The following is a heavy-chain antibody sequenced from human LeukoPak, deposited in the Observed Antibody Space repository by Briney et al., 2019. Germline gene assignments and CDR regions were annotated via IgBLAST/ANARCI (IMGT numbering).Heavy chain of an antibody. Sequence: ASVKVSCKASGGSFSNYTISWLRQTPGQGLEWMGGIIPIFGTANYAQNFQGSVTITADKFTSTAYMELSSLRSEDTAVYYCARQGYSGHSQGAADYWGQGTLVTVSS. V-gene: IGHV1-69*06. D-gene: IGHD4-23*01. CDR1: GGSFSNYT. J-gene: IGHJ4*02. CDR3: ARQGYSGHSQGAADY. CDR2: IIPIFGTA.